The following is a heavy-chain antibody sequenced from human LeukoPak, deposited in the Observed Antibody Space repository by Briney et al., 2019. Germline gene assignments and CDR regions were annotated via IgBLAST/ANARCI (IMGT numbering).Heavy chain of an antibody. D-gene: IGHD2-2*01. CDR1: GGSFSGYY. CDR2: INHSGRT. J-gene: IGHJ6*02. CDR3: ARVSIVVVPAAIGNGMDV. Sequence: SSETLSLTCAVYGGSFSGYYWSWIRQPPGKGLEWIGEINHSGRTNYNPSLKSRVTISVDTSKNQFSLKLSSVTAADTAVYYCARVSIVVVPAAIGNGMDVWGQGTTVTVSS. V-gene: IGHV4-34*01.